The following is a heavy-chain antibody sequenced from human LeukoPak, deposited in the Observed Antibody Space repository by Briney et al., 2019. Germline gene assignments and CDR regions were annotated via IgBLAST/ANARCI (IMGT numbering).Heavy chain of an antibody. J-gene: IGHJ1*01. Sequence: GGSLRLSCAASGFTFSSYGMHWVRQAPGKGLEWVAVIWYDGSNKYYVDSVKGRFTISRDNSKNTLYLQMNSLRAEDTAVYYCATTPYDFWSGYYLGRTEYFQHWGQGTLVTVSS. CDR3: ATTPYDFWSGYYLGRTEYFQH. CDR2: IWYDGSNK. V-gene: IGHV3-30*02. CDR1: GFTFSSYG. D-gene: IGHD3-3*01.